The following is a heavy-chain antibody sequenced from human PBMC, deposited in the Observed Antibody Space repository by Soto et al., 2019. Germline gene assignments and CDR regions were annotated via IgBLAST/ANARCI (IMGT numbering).Heavy chain of an antibody. J-gene: IGHJ4*02. V-gene: IGHV4-4*02. D-gene: IGHD3-22*01. Sequence: QVQLQESGPGLVKPSETLSLTCDVSGGSISTGGWWSWVRQPPGKGLEWIGQISQSGTTNYNPSRDIRVPVSIDKSKNKSSLRLTAGTAADTAVDFCAQFPFYGYNSSLDYWGPGTLVTVSS. CDR3: AQFPFYGYNSSLDY. CDR2: ISQSGTT. CDR1: GGSISTGGW.